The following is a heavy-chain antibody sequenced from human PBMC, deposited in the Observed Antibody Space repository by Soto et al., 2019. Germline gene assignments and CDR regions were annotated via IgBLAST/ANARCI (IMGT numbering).Heavy chain of an antibody. CDR3: SRVLGNDAFDI. CDR2: LYHSGST. Sequence: QVQLQESGPGLVKPSGTLSLTCAVSGGSISSSNWWSWVRQPPGKGLEWIGELYHSGSTNYNPSLKSRVTISLDKSKNQFSLKLSSVTAADTAVYYCSRVLGNDAFDIWGQGTMVTVSS. CDR1: GGSISSSNW. D-gene: IGHD3-3*02. V-gene: IGHV4-4*02. J-gene: IGHJ3*02.